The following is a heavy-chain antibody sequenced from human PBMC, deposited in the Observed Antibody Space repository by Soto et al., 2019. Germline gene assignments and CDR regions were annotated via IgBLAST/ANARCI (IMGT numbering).Heavy chain of an antibody. J-gene: IGHJ6*02. Sequence: PGGSLRLSCAASGFTFSSYWMHWVRQAPGKGLVWVSRINSDGSSTSYADSVKGRFTISRDNAKNTLYLQMNSLRAEDTAVYYCARVEQLAYYGMDVWGQGTTVTAP. CDR3: ARVEQLAYYGMDV. CDR2: INSDGSST. D-gene: IGHD6-6*01. CDR1: GFTFSSYW. V-gene: IGHV3-74*01.